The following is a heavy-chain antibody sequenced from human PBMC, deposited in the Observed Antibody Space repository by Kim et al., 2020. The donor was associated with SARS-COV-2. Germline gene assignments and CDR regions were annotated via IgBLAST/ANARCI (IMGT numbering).Heavy chain of an antibody. V-gene: IGHV1-18*01. CDR3: ARALGGYDSSGYYYDY. J-gene: IGHJ4*02. Sequence: KLQGRVTMTTDTSTSTAYMELRSLRSDDTAVYYCARALGGYDSSGYYYDYWGQGTLVTVSS. D-gene: IGHD3-22*01.